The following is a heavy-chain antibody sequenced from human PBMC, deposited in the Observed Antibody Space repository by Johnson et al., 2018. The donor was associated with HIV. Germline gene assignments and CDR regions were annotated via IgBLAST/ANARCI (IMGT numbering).Heavy chain of an antibody. CDR3: AGDEGLRSWAFDI. Sequence: QVQLVESGGGVVQPGRSLRLSCAASGFTFSSYTVHWVRQSPGKGLEWVSLISHDGSNKYYADSGKGRFTLSRDNAKNSLYLPINSLRAEDTAVYYCAGDEGLRSWAFDIWGQGTMVTVSS. J-gene: IGHJ3*02. CDR2: ISHDGSNK. D-gene: IGHD4-17*01. V-gene: IGHV3-30-3*01. CDR1: GFTFSSYT.